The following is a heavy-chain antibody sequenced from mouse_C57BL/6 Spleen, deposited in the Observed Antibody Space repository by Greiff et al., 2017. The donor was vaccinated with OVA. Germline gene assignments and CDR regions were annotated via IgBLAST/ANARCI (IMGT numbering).Heavy chain of an antibody. V-gene: IGHV1-55*01. Sequence: QVQLQQPGAELVKPGASVKMSCKASGYTFTSYWITWVKQRPGQGLEWIGDIYPGSGSTNYNEKFKSKATLTVDTSSSTAYMQLSSLTSEDSAVYYCAREGGYGSIRYFDVWGTGTTVTASS. CDR3: AREGGYGSIRYFDV. J-gene: IGHJ1*03. D-gene: IGHD1-1*01. CDR1: GYTFTSYW. CDR2: IYPGSGST.